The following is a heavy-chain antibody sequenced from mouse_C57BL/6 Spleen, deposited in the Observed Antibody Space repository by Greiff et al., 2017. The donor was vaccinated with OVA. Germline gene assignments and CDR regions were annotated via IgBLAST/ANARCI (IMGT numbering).Heavy chain of an antibody. D-gene: IGHD2-3*01. J-gene: IGHJ3*01. CDR3: TRDGYLFAY. Sequence: EVQGVESGAGLVKPGGSLKLSCAASGFTFSSYAMSWVRQTPEKRLEWVAYISSGGDYIYYADTVKGRFTISRDNARNTLYLQMSSLKSEDTAMYYCTRDGYLFAYWGQGTLVTVSA. CDR1: GFTFSSYA. V-gene: IGHV5-9-1*02. CDR2: ISSGGDYI.